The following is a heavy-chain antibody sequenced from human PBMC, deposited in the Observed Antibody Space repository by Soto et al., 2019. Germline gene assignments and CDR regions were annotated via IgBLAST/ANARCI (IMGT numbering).Heavy chain of an antibody. Sequence: PSETLSLTCTVSGGSIINYYWSWIRQPPGMGLEWIGYIHHGGDTNSDPSLKSRVTISIDTSKNQLSLRLSSVTAADTAVYYCARYCVSAKCLDYWGQGTLVTVSS. CDR2: IHHGGDT. CDR3: ARYCVSAKCLDY. CDR1: GGSIINYY. V-gene: IGHV4-59*03. D-gene: IGHD2-2*01. J-gene: IGHJ4*02.